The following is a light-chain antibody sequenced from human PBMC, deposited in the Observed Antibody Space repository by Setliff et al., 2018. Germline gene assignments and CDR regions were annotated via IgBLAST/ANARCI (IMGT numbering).Light chain of an antibody. V-gene: IGLV2-11*01. J-gene: IGLJ1*01. CDR1: GGYNY. CDR3: CSYAGSYTSLYV. Sequence: GGYNYVSWYQQHPGKAPKLMIYDVSKRPSGVPDRFSVSKSGNTASLTISGLQAEDEADYYCCSYAGSYTSLYVFGTGTKV. CDR2: DVS.